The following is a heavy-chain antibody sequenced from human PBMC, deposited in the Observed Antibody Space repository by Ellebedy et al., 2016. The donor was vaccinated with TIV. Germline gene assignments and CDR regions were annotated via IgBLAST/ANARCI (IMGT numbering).Heavy chain of an antibody. J-gene: IGHJ4*02. CDR1: GLTFRNYA. D-gene: IGHD2-21*01. V-gene: IGHV3-64D*09. CDR2: ISNNGGDT. Sequence: PGGSLRLSCSASGLTFRNYAMHWVRQAPGKGLEYVSAISNNGGDTYYADSVKGRFTISRDNSKNTRYLQMSSLTPEDTAVYYCVPRMVVAFEYWGQGTLVTVSS. CDR3: VPRMVVAFEY.